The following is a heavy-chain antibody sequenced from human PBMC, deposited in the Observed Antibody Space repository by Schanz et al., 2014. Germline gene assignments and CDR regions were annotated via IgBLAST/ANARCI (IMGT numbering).Heavy chain of an antibody. V-gene: IGHV1-3*04. Sequence: QVQLVQSGAEVKKPGASVKVSCTGSGFNFNNYVINWVRQATGQRLEWMGWINTGSGDTKYSQNFQGRVTITRDTSASTAYMELSSLRSEDTAVYSCARGIGGYGANNYFDYWGQGTLVTVSS. CDR2: INTGSGDT. CDR3: ARGIGGYGANNYFDY. D-gene: IGHD5-12*01. CDR1: GFNFNNYV. J-gene: IGHJ4*02.